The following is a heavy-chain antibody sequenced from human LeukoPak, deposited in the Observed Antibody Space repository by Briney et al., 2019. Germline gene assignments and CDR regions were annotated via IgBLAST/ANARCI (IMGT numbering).Heavy chain of an antibody. CDR2: IYHSGST. J-gene: IGHJ4*02. V-gene: IGHV4-38-2*02. CDR1: GYSISSGYY. Sequence: SETLSLTCTVSGYSISSGYYWGWIRQPPGKGLEWIGSIYHSGSTYYNPSLKSRVTISVDTSKNQFSLKLSSVTAADTAVYYCARARMSTATGFDYWGQGTLVTVSS. CDR3: ARARMSTATGFDY. D-gene: IGHD4-17*01.